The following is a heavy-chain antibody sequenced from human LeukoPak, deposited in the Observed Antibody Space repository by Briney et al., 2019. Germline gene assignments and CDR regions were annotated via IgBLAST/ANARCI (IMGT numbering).Heavy chain of an antibody. D-gene: IGHD6-13*01. CDR2: IRYDGSDK. CDR3: AKEDIGMAAADYFDY. Sequence: GGSLRPSCAASGFIFSNYGMHWVRQAPGKGLEWVAFIRYDGSDKYYADSVKGRFTISRENSKNTLYLQMNSLRAEDTAVYYCAKEDIGMAAADYFDYWGQGTLVTVSS. V-gene: IGHV3-30*02. J-gene: IGHJ4*02. CDR1: GFIFSNYG.